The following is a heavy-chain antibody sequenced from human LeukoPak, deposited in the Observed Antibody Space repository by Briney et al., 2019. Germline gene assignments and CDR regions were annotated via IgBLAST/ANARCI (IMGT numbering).Heavy chain of an antibody. D-gene: IGHD6-13*01. J-gene: IGHJ5*02. V-gene: IGHV1-46*01. Sequence: ASVKVSCKASGYTFTSYYMHWVRQAPGQGLEWMGIINPSGGSTSYAQKFQGRVTMTRDTSTSTVYMELSSLRSEDTAVYYCAREALQYSSSYNWFDPWGQGTLVTVSS. CDR1: GYTFTSYY. CDR3: AREALQYSSSYNWFDP. CDR2: INPSGGST.